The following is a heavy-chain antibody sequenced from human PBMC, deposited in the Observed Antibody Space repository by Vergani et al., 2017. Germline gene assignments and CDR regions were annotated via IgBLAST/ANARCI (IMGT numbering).Heavy chain of an antibody. V-gene: IGHV4-59*01. CDR3: GRVADFYGLGSRLLDL. D-gene: IGHD3-10*01. J-gene: IGHJ5*02. Sequence: QVRLQESGPGLLKPSETLSLTCSVSGGSMSGYSWSWIRQPPGKELEWIGYMYHSGSTNYNPSLETRVTISGDTSKNQFSLKLNSVTAADTAVYYCGRVADFYGLGSRLLDLWGQGILVTVSS. CDR1: GGSMSGYS. CDR2: MYHSGST.